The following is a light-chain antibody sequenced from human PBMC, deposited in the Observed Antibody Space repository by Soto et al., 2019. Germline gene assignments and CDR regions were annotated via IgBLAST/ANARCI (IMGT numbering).Light chain of an antibody. CDR1: SSDVGGYNY. V-gene: IGLV2-8*01. J-gene: IGLJ1*01. Sequence: QSALTQPPSASGSPGQSVTISCTGTSSDVGGYNYVSWYQQHPGKGPKLMIYEVSKRPSGVPDRFSGSKSGNTASLTVSGLQAEDEADYYCSSYAGSNNYVFGTGTKLTV. CDR3: SSYAGSNNYV. CDR2: EVS.